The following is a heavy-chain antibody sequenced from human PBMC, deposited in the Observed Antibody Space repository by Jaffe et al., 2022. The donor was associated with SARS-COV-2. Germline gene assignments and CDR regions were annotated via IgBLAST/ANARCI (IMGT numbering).Heavy chain of an antibody. CDR3: TRHDSSGYQTITDAFDI. CDR2: IRSKANSYAT. J-gene: IGHJ3*02. CDR1: GFTFSGSA. Sequence: EVQLVESGGGLVQPGGSLKLSCAASGFTFSGSAMHWVRQASGKGLEWVGRIRSKANSYATAYAASVKGRFTISRDDSKNTAYLQMNSLKTEDTAVYYCTRHDSSGYQTITDAFDIWGQGTMVTVSS. V-gene: IGHV3-73*02. D-gene: IGHD3-22*01.